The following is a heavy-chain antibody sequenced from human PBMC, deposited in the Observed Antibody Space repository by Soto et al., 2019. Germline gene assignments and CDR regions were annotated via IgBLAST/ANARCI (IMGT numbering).Heavy chain of an antibody. CDR2: ISWNSGSI. CDR1: GFTFDDYA. V-gene: IGHV3-9*01. D-gene: IGHD4-17*01. Sequence: DVQLVESGGGLVQPGRSLRLSCAASGFTFDDYAMHWVRQAPGKGLEWVSGISWNSGSIGYAESVKGRFTISRDNAKNSLYLQMNSLRAEDTALYCCAKDALYGGNGIDYWGQGTLVTVSS. J-gene: IGHJ4*02. CDR3: AKDALYGGNGIDY.